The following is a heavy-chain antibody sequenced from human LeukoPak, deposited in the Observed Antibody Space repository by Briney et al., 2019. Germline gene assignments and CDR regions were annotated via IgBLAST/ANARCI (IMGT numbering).Heavy chain of an antibody. J-gene: IGHJ4*02. CDR2: INPNSGGT. D-gene: IGHD6-13*01. CDR1: GYTFTGYY. CDR3: ARDRRTAAGNFDY. V-gene: IGHV1-2*02. Sequence: ASVKVSCKTSGYTFTGYYMHWVRQAPGQGLEWMGWINPNSGGTNYAQKFQGRVTMTRDTSISTAYMELSRLRSDDTAVYYCARDRRTAAGNFDYWGQGTLVTVSS.